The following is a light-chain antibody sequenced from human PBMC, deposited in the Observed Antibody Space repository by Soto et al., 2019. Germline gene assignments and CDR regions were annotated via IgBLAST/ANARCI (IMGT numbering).Light chain of an antibody. V-gene: IGKV4-1*01. Sequence: DIVMTQSPDSLAVSLGERATINCKSSQSVLYSSNNKNYLAWYQQKPGQPPNLLIYWASTRESGVPDRFSGSGSGTNRTLTISSLQAEDVAVYYCQQYYNTPWTFGQGTKVEIK. CDR3: QQYYNTPWT. CDR1: QSVLYSSNNKNY. CDR2: WAS. J-gene: IGKJ1*01.